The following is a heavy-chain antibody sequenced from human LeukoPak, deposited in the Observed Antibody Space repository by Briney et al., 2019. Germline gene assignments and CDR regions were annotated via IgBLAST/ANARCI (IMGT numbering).Heavy chain of an antibody. CDR1: GFTFSNYN. CDR2: ISFSSSTI. J-gene: IGHJ4*02. V-gene: IGHV3-48*02. D-gene: IGHD5-24*01. CDR3: ARRWGAVGGYFDY. Sequence: GGSLRLSCAASGFTFSNYNMNWVRQAPGKGLEWVSYISFSSSTIYYADSVKGRFTISRDNAKNSLYLQMNRLRDEDTAVYYCARRWGAVGGYFDYWGQGTLVTVSS.